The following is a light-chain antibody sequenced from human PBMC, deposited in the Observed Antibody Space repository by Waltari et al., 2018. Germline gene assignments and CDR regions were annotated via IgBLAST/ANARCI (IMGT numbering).Light chain of an antibody. J-gene: IGLJ1*01. Sequence: QSALTQPASVSGSPGQSITISSTGTSSDVGGYNYVSWYQQHPGKAPKLMIYDVSNRPSGVSNRFSGSKSGNTASLTISGLQAEDEADYYCSSYTSSSTGEVFGTGTKVTVL. CDR3: SSYTSSSTGEV. V-gene: IGLV2-14*01. CDR2: DVS. CDR1: SSDVGGYNY.